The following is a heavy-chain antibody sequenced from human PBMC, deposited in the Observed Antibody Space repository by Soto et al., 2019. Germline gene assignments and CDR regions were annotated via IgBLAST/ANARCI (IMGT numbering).Heavy chain of an antibody. J-gene: IGHJ3*02. Sequence: QVQLQQWGAGLLKPSETLSLTCAVYGGSFSGYYWGWIRQPPGKGLEWIGEINHSGSTNDNPSLKSRVAISVDTSKNQFSLKLSSVTAADTAVYYCARDRYYYGSGRPSDAFDIWGQGTMVTVSS. D-gene: IGHD3-10*01. CDR3: ARDRYYYGSGRPSDAFDI. V-gene: IGHV4-34*01. CDR1: GGSFSGYY. CDR2: INHSGST.